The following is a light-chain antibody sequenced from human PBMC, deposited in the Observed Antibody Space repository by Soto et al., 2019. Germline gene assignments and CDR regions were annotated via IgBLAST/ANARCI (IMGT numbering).Light chain of an antibody. Sequence: QCALTQPASVSGSPGQSITISCTGTSSDVGYNYVSWYQHHPGKAPKLMIYEVSNRPSGVSNRFSGSKSGNTVSLTISGLQAEDEADYHCSSYTGSSTLVFGGGTKLTVL. V-gene: IGLV2-14*01. CDR2: EVS. CDR3: SSYTGSSTLV. J-gene: IGLJ2*01. CDR1: SSDVGYNY.